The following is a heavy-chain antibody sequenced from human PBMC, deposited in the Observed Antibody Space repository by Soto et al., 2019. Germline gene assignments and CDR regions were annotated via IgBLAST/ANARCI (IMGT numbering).Heavy chain of an antibody. J-gene: IGHJ5*02. CDR2: ISVTGDKT. CDR1: GFPFNTYA. V-gene: IGHV3-23*01. CDR3: ARKICHRFDP. Sequence: EVQLSESGGGLVQPGGSQRLSCAASGFPFNTYAMTWVRQAPGKGLEWVSAISVTGDKTYYAESVRGRFAISRDNSQNILFLQMNDLRAEDTALYYCARKICHRFDPWGQGTLLIVSS.